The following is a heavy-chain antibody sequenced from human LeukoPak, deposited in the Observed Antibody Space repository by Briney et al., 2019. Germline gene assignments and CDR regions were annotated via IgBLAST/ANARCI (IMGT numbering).Heavy chain of an antibody. V-gene: IGHV3-7*01. D-gene: IGHD4-17*01. J-gene: IGHJ4*02. Sequence: PGGYLRLSCAASGFTFSNYWMTWVRQAPGKGLEWVANINQDGNAKYYVDSVKGRFTISRDNAKNSLYLQMNSLRAEDTAVYYCARVNPDYGDNHFDYWGQGTLVTVSS. CDR2: INQDGNAK. CDR3: ARVNPDYGDNHFDY. CDR1: GFTFSNYW.